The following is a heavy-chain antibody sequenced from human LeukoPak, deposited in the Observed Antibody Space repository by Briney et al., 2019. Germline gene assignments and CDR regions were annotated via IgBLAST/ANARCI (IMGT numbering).Heavy chain of an antibody. Sequence: GGSLRLSCAASGFTFSSYGMSWVRQAPGKGLEWVSAISGSGGSTYYADSVKGRFTISRDNSKNTLYLQMNSLRAEDTAVYYCARDLRFLEWLFDYWGQGTLVTVSS. D-gene: IGHD3-3*01. CDR1: GFTFSSYG. CDR3: ARDLRFLEWLFDY. CDR2: ISGSGGST. V-gene: IGHV3-23*01. J-gene: IGHJ4*02.